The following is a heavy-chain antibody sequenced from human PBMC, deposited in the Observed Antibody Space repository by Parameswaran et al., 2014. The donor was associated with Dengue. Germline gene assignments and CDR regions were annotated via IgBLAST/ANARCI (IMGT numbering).Heavy chain of an antibody. CDR3: AKAFGSGNYWEVDAFDI. Sequence: GVLRLSCAASGFSFGDYGMAWVRQSPGKGLEWVSFNSGSGVTANHADSVKGRFTISRDNSKNTVYLQMNSLRVEDTAIYYCAKAFGSGNYWEVDAFDIWGQGTMVTVSS. J-gene: IGHJ3*02. CDR1: GFSFGDYG. V-gene: IGHV3-23*01. D-gene: IGHD3-10*01. CDR2: NSGSGVTA.